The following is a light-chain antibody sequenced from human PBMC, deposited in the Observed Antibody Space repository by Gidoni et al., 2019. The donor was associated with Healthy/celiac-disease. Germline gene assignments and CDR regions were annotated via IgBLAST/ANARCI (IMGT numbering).Light chain of an antibody. CDR1: QSISSY. CDR3: QQNDSTPLT. Sequence: TKMPQSPSSLSASVGDRVTITSRASQSISSYLNWYQQKPGKAPKLLIYAASSLQSGVPSRFSGSGSGTDFTFTISSLQPEDIATYYCQQNDSTPLTFGGGTKVEIK. V-gene: IGKV1-39*01. CDR2: AAS. J-gene: IGKJ4*02.